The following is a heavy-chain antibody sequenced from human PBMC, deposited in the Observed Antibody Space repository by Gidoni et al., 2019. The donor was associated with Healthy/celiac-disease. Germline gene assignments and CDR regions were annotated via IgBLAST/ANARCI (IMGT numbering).Heavy chain of an antibody. CDR1: GYSISSGYY. Sequence: QVQLQESGPGLVKPSETLSLTCAVSGYSISSGYYWGWIRQPPGKGLEWIGSIYHSGSTYYNPSLKSRVTISVDTSKNQFSLKLSSVTAADTAVYYCARGSNYDSSGYYYEGVYFDYWGQGTLVTVSS. D-gene: IGHD3-22*01. V-gene: IGHV4-38-2*01. CDR3: ARGSNYDSSGYYYEGVYFDY. CDR2: IYHSGST. J-gene: IGHJ4*02.